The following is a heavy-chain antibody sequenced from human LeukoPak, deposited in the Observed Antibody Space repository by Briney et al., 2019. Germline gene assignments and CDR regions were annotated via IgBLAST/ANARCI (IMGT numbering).Heavy chain of an antibody. CDR1: GYTFTGYY. D-gene: IGHD3-10*01. V-gene: IGHV1-2*04. CDR2: INPNSGGT. Sequence: GASVKVSCKASGYTFTGYYMHWLRQAPGQGLEWMGWINPNSGGTNYAQKFQGWVTMTRDTSISTAYMELSRLRSDDTAVYYCARDVFGITMGFDYWGQGTLVTVSS. J-gene: IGHJ4*02. CDR3: ARDVFGITMGFDY.